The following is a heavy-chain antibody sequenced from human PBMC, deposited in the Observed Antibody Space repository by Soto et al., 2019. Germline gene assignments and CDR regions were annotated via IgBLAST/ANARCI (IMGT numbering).Heavy chain of an antibody. J-gene: IGHJ4*02. CDR3: ARDLGSEQWFFDN. Sequence: QVQLQESGPGLVKPSQTLSLTCLVSGAFVSGDGSYCSWIRQHPGRGLEFIGYIHNSGSTYSNPSPQNRVAMSIDTAKNQFSLRMSSVTAADSAVYFCARDLGSEQWFFDNWGQGILVTVSS. CDR2: IHNSGST. D-gene: IGHD6-19*01. V-gene: IGHV4-31*03. CDR1: GAFVSGDGSY.